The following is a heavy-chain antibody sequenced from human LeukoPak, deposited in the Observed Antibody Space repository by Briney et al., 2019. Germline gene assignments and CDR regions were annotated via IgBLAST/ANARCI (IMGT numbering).Heavy chain of an antibody. J-gene: IGHJ4*02. CDR2: INHSGST. CDR3: ARACSGSYADY. Sequence: PSETLSFTCAVYGGSFSGYYWSWIRQPPGKGLEWIGEINHSGSTNYNPSLKSRVTISVDTSKNQFSLKLSSVTAADTAVYYCARACSGSYADYWGQGTLVTVSS. CDR1: GGSFSGYY. D-gene: IGHD3-10*02. V-gene: IGHV4-34*01.